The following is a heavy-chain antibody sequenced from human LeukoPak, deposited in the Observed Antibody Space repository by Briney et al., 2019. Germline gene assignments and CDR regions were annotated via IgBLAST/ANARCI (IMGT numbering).Heavy chain of an antibody. CDR3: ARFRYNSTWGVFDY. CDR2: NSSTGRTI. J-gene: IGHJ4*02. Sequence: NSGGSLRLACGTAGFSFMDDYSGDVRRAPGKGQELISYNSSTGRTIYYADSVKGRFTISRDTDKSSLYLQMNSLRAEDTALYYCARFRYNSTWGVFDYWGQGTLVTVSS. V-gene: IGHV3-11*04. D-gene: IGHD2/OR15-2a*01. CDR1: GFSFMDDY.